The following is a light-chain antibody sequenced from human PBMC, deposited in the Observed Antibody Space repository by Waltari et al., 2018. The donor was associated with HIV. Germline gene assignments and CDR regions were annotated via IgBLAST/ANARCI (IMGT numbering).Light chain of an antibody. CDR2: DVS. J-gene: IGLJ1*01. CDR1: NSDVGGYNY. V-gene: IGLV2-14*03. CDR3: SSYTRSTTLDAV. Sequence: QSALTQLASVSGSPGQSITISCSGTNSDVGGYNYVSWYQQHPGKAPKLIIFDVSHRPSGISNRFSGSKAGNTASLTISGLQAEDEADYYCSSYTRSTTLDAVFGTGTKVSVL.